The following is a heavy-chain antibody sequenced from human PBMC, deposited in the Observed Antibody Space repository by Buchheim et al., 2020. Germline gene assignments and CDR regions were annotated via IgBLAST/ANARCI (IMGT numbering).Heavy chain of an antibody. CDR3: TREGGTWDPKTLYYYGMDV. CDR1: GYTFTGYY. Sequence: QVQLVQSGAEVKKPGASVKVSCKASGYTFTGYYMHWVRQAPGQGLEWMGWINPNSGGTNYAQKFQGWVTMTRDTSISTAYMKLSRLGSDDTAVYCCTREGGTWDPKTLYYYGMDVWGRGTT. J-gene: IGHJ6*04. D-gene: IGHD3-16*01. CDR2: INPNSGGT. V-gene: IGHV1-2*04.